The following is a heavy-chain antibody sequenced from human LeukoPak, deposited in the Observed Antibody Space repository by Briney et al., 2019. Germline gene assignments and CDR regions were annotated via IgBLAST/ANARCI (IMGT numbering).Heavy chain of an antibody. Sequence: KPSETLSLTCAVYGGSFSGYYWSWIRQPPGKGLEWIGEINQSGSTNYNPSLKSRVTISVDTSKNQFSLKLSSVTAADTAVYYCARNGGLQAEYCSGGSCYYFDYWGQGTLVTVSS. CDR2: INQSGST. J-gene: IGHJ4*02. D-gene: IGHD2-15*01. CDR1: GGSFSGYY. CDR3: ARNGGLQAEYCSGGSCYYFDY. V-gene: IGHV4-34*01.